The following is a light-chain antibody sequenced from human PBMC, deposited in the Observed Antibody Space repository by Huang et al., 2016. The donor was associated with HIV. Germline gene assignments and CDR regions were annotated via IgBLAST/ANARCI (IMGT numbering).Light chain of an antibody. CDR2: GAS. Sequence: DIVVTQSPDSLAVSLGARATINCKSSQTFLYNSKSDSFIAWYQQSPGQSPKLLIHGASALHSGVPERVSGSVSETNFTLTINGLQPEDVAIYFCQQYSTIPTFGGGTKVDI. V-gene: IGKV4-1*01. J-gene: IGKJ4*01. CDR1: QTFLYNSKSDSF. CDR3: QQYSTIPT.